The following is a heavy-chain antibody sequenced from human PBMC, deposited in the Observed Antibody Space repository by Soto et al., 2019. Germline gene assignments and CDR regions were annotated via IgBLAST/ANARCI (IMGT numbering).Heavy chain of an antibody. J-gene: IGHJ4*02. V-gene: IGHV1-69*10. CDR3: SREYVSIASAGQFYFDY. CDR2: IIPILGTA. Sequence: GASVKVSCKASGGTFSRYAINWVRQAPGHGLEWMGGIIPILGTANYAQKFQGRVTITADKSTNTAYMELGSLRSDDTAVYYCSREYVSIASAGQFYFDYWGQGTLVTVS. CDR1: GGTFSRYA. D-gene: IGHD6-13*01.